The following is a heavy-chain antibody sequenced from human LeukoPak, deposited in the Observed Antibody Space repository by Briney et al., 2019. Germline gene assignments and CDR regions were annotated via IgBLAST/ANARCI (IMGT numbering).Heavy chain of an antibody. Sequence: PGGSLRLSCAASGFTFSDYYMSWIRQAPGKGLEWVSAISGSGGSTYYADSVKGRFTISRDNSKNTLYLQMNSLRAEDTAVYYCAKDGPYSSRDRGDYWGQGTLVTVSS. CDR3: AKDGPYSSRDRGDY. CDR2: ISGSGGST. J-gene: IGHJ4*02. D-gene: IGHD6-13*01. V-gene: IGHV3-23*01. CDR1: GFTFSDYY.